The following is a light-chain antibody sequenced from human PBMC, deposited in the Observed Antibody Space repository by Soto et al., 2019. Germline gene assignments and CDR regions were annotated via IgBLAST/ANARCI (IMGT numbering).Light chain of an antibody. Sequence: QSVLTQPASVSGFPGQPITISCTGTKNDVGLYDYVSWYQQHPGEAPKLMIYGVTNRPSGVSNRFSGSKSGNTASLTISGLQAEDEAHYFCSSYTTTTLEVFGTGTKVTVL. CDR1: KNDVGLYDY. CDR3: SSYTTTTLEV. CDR2: GVT. V-gene: IGLV2-14*01. J-gene: IGLJ1*01.